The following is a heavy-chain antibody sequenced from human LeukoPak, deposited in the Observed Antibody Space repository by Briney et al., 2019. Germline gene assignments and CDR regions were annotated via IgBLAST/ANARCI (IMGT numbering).Heavy chain of an antibody. CDR2: INHSGSH. CDR3: ARGRVIGYSYGFRYYFDY. V-gene: IGHV4-34*01. D-gene: IGHD5-18*01. CDR1: GGSFSGYY. Sequence: PAETLSLTCAVYGGSFSGYYWSWIRQPPGKGLEWMGEINHSGSHNYNPALKRRVTISVDTSKNQFSLTLSSVTAADTAAYYCARGRVIGYSYGFRYYFDYWGQGTLVTVSS. J-gene: IGHJ4*02.